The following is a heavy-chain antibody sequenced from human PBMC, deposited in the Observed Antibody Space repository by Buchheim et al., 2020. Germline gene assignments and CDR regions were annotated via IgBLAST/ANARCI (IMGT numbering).Heavy chain of an antibody. CDR1: GGSISSSSHY. D-gene: IGHD6-13*01. V-gene: IGHV4-39*01. Sequence: QLQLQESGPGLVKPSETLSLTCTVSGGSISSSSHYWGWIRQPPGKGLEWIGNIYYSGSTYYNLSLKSRVTISIATSKNQFSLKLSSVTAADTAIYYCARRVQGSSWSDYWGQGTL. CDR2: IYYSGST. J-gene: IGHJ4*02. CDR3: ARRVQGSSWSDY.